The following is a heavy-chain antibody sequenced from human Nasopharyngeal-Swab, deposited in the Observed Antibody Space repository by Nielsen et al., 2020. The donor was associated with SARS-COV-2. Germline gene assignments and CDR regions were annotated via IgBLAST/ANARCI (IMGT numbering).Heavy chain of an antibody. CDR1: GYTFTSYS. Sequence: ASVKVSCKASGYTFTSYSISWVRQAPGQGLEWMGWISAYNGNTNYAQKLQGRVTMTTDTSTSTAYMELRSLRSDDTAVYYCAGDGYTYYDILTGYKHFDYWGQGTLVTVSS. V-gene: IGHV1-18*01. D-gene: IGHD3-9*01. CDR2: ISAYNGNT. CDR3: AGDGYTYYDILTGYKHFDY. J-gene: IGHJ4*02.